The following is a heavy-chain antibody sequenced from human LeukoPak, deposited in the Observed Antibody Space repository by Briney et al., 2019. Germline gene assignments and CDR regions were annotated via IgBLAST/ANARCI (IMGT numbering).Heavy chain of an antibody. CDR2: IIPIFGTA. Sequence: ASVKVSCKASGGTFSSYAISWVRQAPGQGLEWKGGIIPIFGTANYAQKFQGRVTITADESTSTAYMELSSLRSEDTAVYYCARGRDYYDSSADDAFDIWGQGTMVTVSS. CDR3: ARGRDYYDSSADDAFDI. V-gene: IGHV1-69*13. CDR1: GGTFSSYA. J-gene: IGHJ3*02. D-gene: IGHD3-22*01.